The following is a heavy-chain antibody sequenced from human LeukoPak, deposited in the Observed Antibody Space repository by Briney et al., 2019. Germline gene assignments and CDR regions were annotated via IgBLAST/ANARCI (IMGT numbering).Heavy chain of an antibody. D-gene: IGHD6-25*01. CDR1: GFTISSYT. Sequence: GRSLRLSCAASGFTISSYTMNWVRQPPGKGLEWVSNIGTSSTTIYYADSVKGRFTISRDNAKNSLYLQMNSLRADDTAVYYCARFAAGGSYYYYMDVWGKGTTVTVSS. CDR3: ARFAAGGSYYYYMDV. J-gene: IGHJ6*03. V-gene: IGHV3-48*01. CDR2: IGTSSTTI.